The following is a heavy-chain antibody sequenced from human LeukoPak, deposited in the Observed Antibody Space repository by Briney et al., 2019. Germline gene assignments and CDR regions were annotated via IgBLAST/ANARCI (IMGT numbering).Heavy chain of an antibody. CDR1: GYTFTGYY. J-gene: IGHJ5*02. D-gene: IGHD1-26*01. V-gene: IGHV1-2*02. CDR3: ARDAHDPRGGFDP. Sequence: ASVKVSCKASGYTFTGYYIHWVRQAPGQGLEWMAWINPYSGDTDSAQKFQGRVTVTRDTSITTAYMDLSRLRSDDTAVYYCARDAHDPRGGFDPWGQGTLVTVSS. CDR2: INPYSGDT.